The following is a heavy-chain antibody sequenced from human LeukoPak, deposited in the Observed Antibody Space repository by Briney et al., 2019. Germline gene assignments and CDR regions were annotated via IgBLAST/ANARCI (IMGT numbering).Heavy chain of an antibody. J-gene: IGHJ5*02. CDR1: GGSISTFH. D-gene: IGHD3-22*01. CDR2: IFSSDIT. V-gene: IGHV4-4*09. CDR3: ARPYYYDSRIDP. Sequence: SETLSLTCSVSGGSISTFHWHWIRQPPGKGLEWVGYIFSSDITNYNPSLRSRVTISVDTSKNQFSLKLRSVTAADTAVYYCARPYYYDSRIDPWGQGILVTVSS.